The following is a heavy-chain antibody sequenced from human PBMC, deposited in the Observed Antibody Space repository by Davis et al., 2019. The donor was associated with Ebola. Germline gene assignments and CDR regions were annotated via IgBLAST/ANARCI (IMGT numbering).Heavy chain of an antibody. Sequence: GGSLRLSCAASGFTFSSYAMTWVRQPPGKGLEWVSTISGDGAKTYYAGSVRGRFSISRDNSKNTLYLQMDRLRAEDTAVYYCLGAFNIWGRGTMVTVSS. V-gene: IGHV3-23*01. CDR2: ISGDGAKT. CDR3: LGAFNI. CDR1: GFTFSSYA. J-gene: IGHJ3*02.